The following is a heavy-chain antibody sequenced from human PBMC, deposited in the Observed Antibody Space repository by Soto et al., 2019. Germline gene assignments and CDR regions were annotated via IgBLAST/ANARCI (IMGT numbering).Heavy chain of an antibody. J-gene: IGHJ4*02. CDR2: ISSSSSYI. Sequence: GGSLRLSCAASGFTFSSYSMNWVRQAPGKGLEWVSSISSSSSYIYYADSLKGRFTISRDNAKNSLYLQMNSLRAEDTAVYYCARDHYDSSGYYPHNDYWGQGTLVTVSS. CDR3: ARDHYDSSGYYPHNDY. D-gene: IGHD3-22*01. V-gene: IGHV3-21*01. CDR1: GFTFSSYS.